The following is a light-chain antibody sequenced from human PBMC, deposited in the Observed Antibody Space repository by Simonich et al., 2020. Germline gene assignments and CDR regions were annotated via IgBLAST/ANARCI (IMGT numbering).Light chain of an antibody. CDR1: NIVSSN. V-gene: IGKV3-15*01. CDR3: QQYNNWPRT. Sequence: EIEMTQSPATLSVSPGERATLSCRASNIVSSNLAWYQQKPGQAPRLRIYGASTRATGIPARFSGSGSGTDFTLTISSLQSEDFAVYYCQQYNNWPRTFGQGTKVEIK. CDR2: GAS. J-gene: IGKJ1*01.